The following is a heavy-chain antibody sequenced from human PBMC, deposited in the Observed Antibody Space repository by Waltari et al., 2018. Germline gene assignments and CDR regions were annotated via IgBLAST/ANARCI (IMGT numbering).Heavy chain of an antibody. CDR2: ISSSSSYI. Sequence: EVQLVESGGGLVKPGGSLRLSCAASGFTFSSYSMNWVRQAPGNGLEWVSSISSSSSYIYYADSVKGRFTISRDNAKNSLYLQMNSLRAEDTAVYYCARATYSSGPSPYYMDVWGKGTTVTVSS. V-gene: IGHV3-21*01. J-gene: IGHJ6*03. CDR3: ARATYSSGPSPYYMDV. CDR1: GFTFSSYS. D-gene: IGHD6-19*01.